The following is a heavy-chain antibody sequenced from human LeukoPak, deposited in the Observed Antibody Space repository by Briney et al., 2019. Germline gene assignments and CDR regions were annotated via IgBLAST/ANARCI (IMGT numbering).Heavy chain of an antibody. CDR3: ATPYCSSISCLDVFNM. CDR2: KYYTGSA. J-gene: IGHJ3*02. D-gene: IGHD2-2*01. V-gene: IGHV4-31*03. Sequence: SQTLSLTCNVSGVSVSDGRYYWTWIRQQPAKGLEWIGYKYYTGSAKYNPSLKSRLTISVDTSKNQFSLQLSSVTAADTATYYCATPYCSSISCLDVFNMCGQGTRVTVSS. CDR1: GVSVSDGRYY.